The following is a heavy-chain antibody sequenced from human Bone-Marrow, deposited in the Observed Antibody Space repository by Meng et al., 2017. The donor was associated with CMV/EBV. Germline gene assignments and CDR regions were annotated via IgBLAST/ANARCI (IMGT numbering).Heavy chain of an antibody. D-gene: IGHD3-22*01. CDR3: ARDRVMIVQKFSFDY. J-gene: IGHJ4*02. CDR1: GGTFTSYY. CDR2: INPSGGST. V-gene: IGHV1-46*01. Sequence: ASVKVSCKASGGTFTSYYMHWVRQAPGQGLEWMGIINPSGGSTSYAQKFQGRVTMTRDTSTSTVYMELSSLRSEDTAVYYCARDRVMIVQKFSFDYCGQGTLVTVSS.